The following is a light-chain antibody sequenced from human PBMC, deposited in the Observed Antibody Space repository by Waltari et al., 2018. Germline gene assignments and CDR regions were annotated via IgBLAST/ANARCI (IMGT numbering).Light chain of an antibody. Sequence: SNELTQPPSVSVSPGQTARIPCSGDALAKKYSYWYQHKPGQAPVLVMYKDNERPPGVPTRFSGSSSGTTVFLTITGVQSEDEADYYCQSSGNRGSSPYVFGSGTRVTVL. CDR1: ALAKKY. V-gene: IGLV3-25*03. J-gene: IGLJ1*01. CDR2: KDN. CDR3: QSSGNRGSSPYV.